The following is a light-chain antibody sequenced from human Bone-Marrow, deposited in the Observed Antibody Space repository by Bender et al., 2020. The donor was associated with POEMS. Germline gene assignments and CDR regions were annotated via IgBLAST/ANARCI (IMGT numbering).Light chain of an antibody. J-gene: IGLJ2*01. CDR3: ASYSDSASANWL. V-gene: IGLV2-8*01. CDR1: STDVGRYNY. Sequence: QSALAQPASVSGSPGQSITMSCTGTSTDVGRYNYVSWYLQRPGKAPKLLIYGVTERPSGVPDRFSGFQSGYTASLTVSGLQAEDEGYYYCASYSDSASANWLFGGGTKLTVL. CDR2: GVT.